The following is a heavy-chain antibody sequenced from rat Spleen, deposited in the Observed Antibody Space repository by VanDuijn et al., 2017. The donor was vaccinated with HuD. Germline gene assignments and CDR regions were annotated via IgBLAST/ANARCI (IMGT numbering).Heavy chain of an antibody. V-gene: IGHV5-25*01. CDR1: GFTFSDYY. J-gene: IGHJ2*01. CDR2: ISAGGDNT. D-gene: IGHD3-1*01. Sequence: EVQLVESDGGLVQPGRSLKLSCAASGFTFSDYYMAWVRQAPTKGLEWVAYISAGGDNTYYRGSAGGRFTISKDDAKSTLYLQMDSLRSEDTATYYCARGALSYFDYWGQGVMVTVSS. CDR3: ARGALSYFDY.